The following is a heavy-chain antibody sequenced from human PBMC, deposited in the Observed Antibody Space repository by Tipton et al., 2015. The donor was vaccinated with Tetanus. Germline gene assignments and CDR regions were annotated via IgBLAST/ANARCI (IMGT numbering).Heavy chain of an antibody. V-gene: IGHV3-33*01. CDR1: GFIFSSYG. Sequence: SLRLSCAASGFIFSSYGIHWVRLAPGKGLEWVAVSWYDGTGTYYAESVRGRFTLSRDNSKNTLYLQMNSLRVDDTAVYYCAREADCSGGSCFSGDFDNWGQGTQVTVSS. CDR2: SWYDGTGT. CDR3: AREADCSGGSCFSGDFDN. D-gene: IGHD2-15*01. J-gene: IGHJ4*02.